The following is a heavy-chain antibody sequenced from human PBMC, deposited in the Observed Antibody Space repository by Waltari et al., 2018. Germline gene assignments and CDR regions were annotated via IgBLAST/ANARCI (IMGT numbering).Heavy chain of an antibody. D-gene: IGHD2-2*01. CDR3: ARGGGYCSSSTCSNDY. V-gene: IGHV4-59*01. J-gene: IGHJ4*02. Sequence: QVQLQESGPRLVKPSETLSLTCTVSGDSISSYYWRWIRQPPGKGLEWIGHIYYSGSTDYNPSLKSRVTISVDTSKNQFSLRLSSVTAADTAVYYCARGGGYCSSSTCSNDYWGQGTLVTVSS. CDR2: IYYSGST. CDR1: GDSISSYY.